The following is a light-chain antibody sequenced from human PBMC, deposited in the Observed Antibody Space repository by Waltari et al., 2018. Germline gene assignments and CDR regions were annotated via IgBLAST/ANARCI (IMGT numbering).Light chain of an antibody. V-gene: IGLV2-14*01. CDR3: SSYTSSSTWV. J-gene: IGLJ3*02. Sequence: QSALTQPATVSGSPGQSITISCTGTSSDVGGYNYVSWYQQHPGKAPKLMIYEVSNRPSGVSNLFSGSKSGNTASLTISRLQAEDEADYYCSSYTSSSTWVFGGGTKLTVL. CDR1: SSDVGGYNY. CDR2: EVS.